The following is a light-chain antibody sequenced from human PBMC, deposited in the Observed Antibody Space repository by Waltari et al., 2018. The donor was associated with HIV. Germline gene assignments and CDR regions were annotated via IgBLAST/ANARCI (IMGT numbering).Light chain of an antibody. CDR2: AVN. CDR1: SGALGTYKY. CDR3: CSYTVNSTGV. J-gene: IGLJ1*01. V-gene: IGLV2-14*03. Sequence: QSALTQPASVSGSPGQSIAISCTGTSGALGTYKYVSWYPQPTGKVPKLIIYAVNVRPSGVSDRFSGSKSGNTATLTISGLHSDDEADYYCCSYTVNSTGVFGAGTKITV.